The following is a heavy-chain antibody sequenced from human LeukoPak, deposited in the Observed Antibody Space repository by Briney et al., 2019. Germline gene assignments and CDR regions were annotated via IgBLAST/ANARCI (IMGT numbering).Heavy chain of an antibody. J-gene: IGHJ5*02. CDR1: GGSISSSGYY. D-gene: IGHD1-26*01. Sequence: SETLSLTCTVSGGSISSSGYYWSWIRQPPGKGLEWIGYIYYSGSTNYNPSLKSRVTISVDTSKNQFSLKLSSVTAADTAVYYCARDAFSGSYSHWFDPWGQGTLVTVSS. CDR2: IYYSGST. V-gene: IGHV4-61*08. CDR3: ARDAFSGSYSHWFDP.